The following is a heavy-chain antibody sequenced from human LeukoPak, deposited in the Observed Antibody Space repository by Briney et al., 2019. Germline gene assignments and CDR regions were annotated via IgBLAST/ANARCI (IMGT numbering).Heavy chain of an antibody. CDR3: ARSIGYCSSTGCPPVFDV. J-gene: IGHJ6*04. CDR2: IYYSGST. Sequence: SETLSLTCTVSGGSISSGDYYWSWIRQPPGKGLEWIGYIYYSGSTYYNPSLKSRVTISVDTSKNQFSLKLSSVTAADTAVYYCARSIGYCSSTGCPPVFDVWGKGTTVTVSS. CDR1: GGSISSGDYY. V-gene: IGHV4-30-4*08. D-gene: IGHD2-2*01.